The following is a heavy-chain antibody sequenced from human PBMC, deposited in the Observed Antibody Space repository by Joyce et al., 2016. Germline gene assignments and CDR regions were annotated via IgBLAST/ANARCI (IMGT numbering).Heavy chain of an antibody. J-gene: IGHJ6*02. CDR2: IRRTSDTI. D-gene: IGHD6-25*01. V-gene: IGHV3-48*01. CDR3: VRDGGKAGNMDI. CDR1: GFTFSAYN. Sequence: EVQLVESGGDLVQPGGSLRLSCAASGFTFSAYNMDWVRQAPGKGLELVSYIRRTSDTIYYADSVKGRFAISRDNDKNSLYLQMNSLRVEDTAVYYCVRDGGKAGNMDIWGQGTTVTVSS.